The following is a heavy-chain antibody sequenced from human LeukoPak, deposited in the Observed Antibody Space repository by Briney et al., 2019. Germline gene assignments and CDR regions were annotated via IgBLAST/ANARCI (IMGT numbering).Heavy chain of an antibody. CDR3: AKDFDGSTWFGRNYMDV. D-gene: IGHD6-13*01. Sequence: GGSLRLSCAASGFTFSSYAMCWVRQAPGKGLEWVSGISGSGGSTYYLDSVKGRFAISRDNSKNTLYLQMNSLRAEDTAVYYCAKDFDGSTWFGRNYMDVWGKGTTVTVSS. CDR1: GFTFSSYA. J-gene: IGHJ6*03. V-gene: IGHV3-23*01. CDR2: ISGSGGST.